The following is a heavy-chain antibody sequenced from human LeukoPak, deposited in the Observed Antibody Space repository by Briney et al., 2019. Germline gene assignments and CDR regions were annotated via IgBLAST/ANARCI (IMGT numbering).Heavy chain of an antibody. J-gene: IGHJ4*02. D-gene: IGHD3-22*01. CDR1: GFTFRSYV. Sequence: GGSLRLSCSASGFTFRSYVMYWVRQAPGKGLEYVSVISSNGGSTNYADSVKGRFTISKDNSKNTLYLQMSSLRAEDTAVYYCVKGNNYDSSGYQFDYWGQGTLVTVSS. CDR3: VKGNNYDSSGYQFDY. CDR2: ISSNGGST. V-gene: IGHV3-64D*06.